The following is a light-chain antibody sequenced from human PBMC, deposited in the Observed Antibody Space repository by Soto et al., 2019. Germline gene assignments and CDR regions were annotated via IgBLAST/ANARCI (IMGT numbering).Light chain of an antibody. Sequence: DIVMTQSPATLSVSPGERATLSCRASQSISSNLAWYQQKPGQAPSLLIYAASTMATGIPARFSGSGSGTEFTLTISSLQSEDFAIYYCQHYDKWPYTFGQGTKLEIK. CDR3: QHYDKWPYT. J-gene: IGKJ2*01. CDR2: AAS. CDR1: QSISSN. V-gene: IGKV3-15*01.